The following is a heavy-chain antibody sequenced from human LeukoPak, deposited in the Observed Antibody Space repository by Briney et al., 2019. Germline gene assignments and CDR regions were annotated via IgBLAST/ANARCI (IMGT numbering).Heavy chain of an antibody. CDR1: GFTFSSYG. CDR3: ARWSGDH. J-gene: IGHJ5*02. Sequence: GTSLRLSCAASGFTFSSYGMHWVRQAPGKGLEWVAVIWYDGSEKYYADSVKGRFTISRDNSKNTLFLQMSSLTAEDTAVYYWARWSGDHWGQEPLVPVS. V-gene: IGHV3-33*01. CDR2: IWYDGSEK.